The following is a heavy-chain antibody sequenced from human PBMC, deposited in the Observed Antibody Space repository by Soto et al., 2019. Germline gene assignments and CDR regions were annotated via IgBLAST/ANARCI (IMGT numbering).Heavy chain of an antibody. V-gene: IGHV4-31*03. Sequence: PSETLSLTCTVSGGSISSGGFYWGWIRHHPGKGLEWIGYIYYSGSTYYNPSLKSRVTISVDTSKNQFSLRLSSVTAADTAVYYCARDPSGIAAEGWFDPWGQGTLVTVSS. CDR1: GGSISSGGFY. J-gene: IGHJ5*02. D-gene: IGHD6-13*01. CDR2: IYYSGST. CDR3: ARDPSGIAAEGWFDP.